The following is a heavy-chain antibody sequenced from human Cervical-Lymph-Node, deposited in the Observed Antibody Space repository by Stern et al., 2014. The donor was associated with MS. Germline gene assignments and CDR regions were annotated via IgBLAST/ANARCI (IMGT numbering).Heavy chain of an antibody. CDR2: IYYSGTT. J-gene: IGHJ6*02. V-gene: IGHV4-31*03. D-gene: IGHD2-2*01. CDR1: GCSISSDNYY. Sequence: QVQLQESGPGLVKPSQTLSLTCTVSGCSISSDNYYWTWLRQHPGQGLEWIGHIYYSGTTDYNPSLKSRVSITVDTSKNLFSLRLSSVTAADTAVYYCARDHFTTSLDVWGHGTTVTVS. CDR3: ARDHFTTSLDV.